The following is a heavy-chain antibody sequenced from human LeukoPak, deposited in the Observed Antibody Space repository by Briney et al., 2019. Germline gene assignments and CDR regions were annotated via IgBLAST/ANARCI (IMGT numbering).Heavy chain of an antibody. V-gene: IGHV1-2*02. J-gene: IGHJ5*02. CDR3: ARDGKQLVGYWFDP. CDR2: INPNSGGT. Sequence: ASVKVSCKASGGTFSSYAISWVRQAPGQGLEWMGGINPNSGGTNYAQKFQGRVTMTRDTSISTAYMELSRLRSDDTAVYYCARDGKQLVGYWFDPWGQGTLVTVSS. D-gene: IGHD6-6*01. CDR1: GGTFSSYA.